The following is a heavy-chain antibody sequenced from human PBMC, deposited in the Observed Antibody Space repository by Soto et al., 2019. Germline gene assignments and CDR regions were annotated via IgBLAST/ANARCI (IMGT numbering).Heavy chain of an antibody. CDR2: IKQDGSEK. CDR1: GFTFSSYW. D-gene: IGHD6-13*01. CDR3: ARVFGYSSSSWYTLDY. V-gene: IGHV3-7*01. J-gene: IGHJ4*02. Sequence: GGSLRLSCAASGFTFSSYWMSWVRQAPGKGLEWVANIKQDGSEKYYVDSVKGRFTISRDNAKNSLYLQMNSLRAEDTAVYYCARVFGYSSSSWYTLDYWGQGTLVTGSS.